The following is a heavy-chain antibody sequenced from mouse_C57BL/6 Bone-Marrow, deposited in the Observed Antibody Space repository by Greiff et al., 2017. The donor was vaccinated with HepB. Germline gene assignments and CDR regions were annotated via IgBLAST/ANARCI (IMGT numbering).Heavy chain of an antibody. Sequence: QVQLQQSGPELVKPGASVKISCKASGYTFPDYYINWVKQRPGQGLEWIGWIFPGSGSTYYNETFKGKATLTVDKSSSTAYMLLSSLTSEDSAVYFCASLIYDGYWYYFDYGGQGTTLTVSS. CDR3: ASLIYDGYWYYFDY. V-gene: IGHV1-75*01. CDR1: GYTFPDYY. CDR2: IFPGSGST. J-gene: IGHJ2*01. D-gene: IGHD2-3*01.